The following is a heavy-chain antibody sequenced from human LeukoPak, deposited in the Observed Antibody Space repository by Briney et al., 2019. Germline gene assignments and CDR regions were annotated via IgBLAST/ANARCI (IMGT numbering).Heavy chain of an antibody. CDR1: GFTFSSYA. Sequence: GGSLRLSCEASGFTFSSYAMSWVRQAPGKGLEWVSAISGSGENTYYADSVKGRFTISRDNSKNTLYLQVNSLRAEDTALYYCAKDPKGYSSGCSGPDYWGQGTLVTVSS. CDR3: AKDPKGYSSGCSGPDY. CDR2: ISGSGENT. D-gene: IGHD6-19*01. J-gene: IGHJ4*02. V-gene: IGHV3-23*01.